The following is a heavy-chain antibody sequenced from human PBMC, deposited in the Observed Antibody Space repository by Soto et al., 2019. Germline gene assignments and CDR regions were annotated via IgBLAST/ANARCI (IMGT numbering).Heavy chain of an antibody. V-gene: IGHV3-74*01. CDR3: VGGGFSGSGSFIQGDY. CDR1: GFTFSSYW. D-gene: IGHD3-10*01. Sequence: EVQLVESGGGLVQPGGSLRLSCAASGFTFSSYWMHWVRQAPGKGLVWVSRIKSDGSNINYADSVKGRFNISTDNAKNTLYLPMNRPRAEDMAIYYRVGGGFSGSGSFIQGDYWGQGTLVTVSS. CDR2: IKSDGSNI. J-gene: IGHJ4*02.